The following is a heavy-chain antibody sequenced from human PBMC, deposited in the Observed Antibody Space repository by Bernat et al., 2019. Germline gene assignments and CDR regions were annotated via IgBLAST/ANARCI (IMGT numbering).Heavy chain of an antibody. J-gene: IGHJ3*02. CDR1: GFTFSSYA. V-gene: IGHV3-23*01. CDR3: ARTRVVVAATGGAFDI. Sequence: EVQLLESGGGLVQPGGSLRLSCAASGFTFSSYAMSWVRQAPGKGLEWVSAISGSGGSTYYADSVKGRFTISRDNSKNTLYLQMNSLRAEDTAVYYCARTRVVVAATGGAFDIWGQGTMVTVSS. D-gene: IGHD2-15*01. CDR2: ISGSGGST.